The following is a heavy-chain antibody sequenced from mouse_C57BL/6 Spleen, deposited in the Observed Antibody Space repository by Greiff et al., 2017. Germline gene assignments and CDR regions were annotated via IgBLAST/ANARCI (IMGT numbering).Heavy chain of an antibody. V-gene: IGHV1-64*01. CDR1: GYTFTSYW. D-gene: IGHD1-1*01. CDR2: IHPNSGST. J-gene: IGHJ4*01. Sequence: QVQLQQPGAELVKPGASVKLSCKASGYTFTSYWMHWVKQRPGQGLEWIGMIHPNSGSTNYNEKFKSKATLTVDKSSSTAYMQLSSLTSEDSAVYSCARDTTVVAENAMDYWGQGTSVTVSS. CDR3: ARDTTVVAENAMDY.